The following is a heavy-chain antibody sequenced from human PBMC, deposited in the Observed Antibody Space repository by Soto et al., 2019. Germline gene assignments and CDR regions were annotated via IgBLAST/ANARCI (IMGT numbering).Heavy chain of an antibody. CDR3: ARTNVYDY. CDR1: GFTLSSYW. V-gene: IGHV3-7*03. J-gene: IGHJ4*02. Sequence: PGGSLRLSCAASGFTLSSYWMNWVRQAPGKGLEWVANIKHDGTVKYYMDSVKGRFTISRDDAKNSLFLEMNSLSAEDTDVYYCARTNVYDYWGQGTLVTVSS. CDR2: IKHDGTVK.